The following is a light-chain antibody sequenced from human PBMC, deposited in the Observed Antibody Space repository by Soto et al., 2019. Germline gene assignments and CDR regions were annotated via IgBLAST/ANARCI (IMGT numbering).Light chain of an antibody. V-gene: IGKV4-1*01. Sequence: DIVLTQSPDLLAVSLGERATINCKSSQSVLYSSNNKNYLGWYQQKPGQSPKLLVYWASTRESGVSDRFSGSGSGTDFTLTISSLQAEDVAVYYCQQYYSVPFTFGQGTKLEIK. J-gene: IGKJ2*01. CDR2: WAS. CDR1: QSVLYSSNNKNY. CDR3: QQYYSVPFT.